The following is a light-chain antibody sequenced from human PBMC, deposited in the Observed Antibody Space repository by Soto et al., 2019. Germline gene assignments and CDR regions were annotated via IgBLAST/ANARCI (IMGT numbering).Light chain of an antibody. CDR3: QSYDTFLSALV. CDR2: HNF. CDR1: GANIGTYE. J-gene: IGLJ2*01. V-gene: IGLV1-40*01. Sequence: QSVLTQPPSVSGAPGQSVTLSCTGSGANIGTYEVHWYQQVPGIAPRLLIQHNFNRPSGVPDRFSGSKSGTSASLTITGLQAGDEAYYYCQSYDTFLSALVFGGGTKLTVL.